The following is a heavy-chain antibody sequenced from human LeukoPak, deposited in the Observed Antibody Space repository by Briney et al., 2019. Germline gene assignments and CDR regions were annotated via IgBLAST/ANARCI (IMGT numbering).Heavy chain of an antibody. D-gene: IGHD4-17*01. CDR1: GFTFSSYG. V-gene: IGHV3-21*04. Sequence: GGSLRLSCAASGFTFSSYGMHWVRQAPGKGLEWVSSTSTISNYLYYIDSVRGRFTISRDNRKNSLYLQMNGLRAEDTAVYYCARGSTTAQRMDVFDIWGRGTMVIVSS. CDR3: ARGSTTAQRMDVFDI. CDR2: TSTISNYL. J-gene: IGHJ3*02.